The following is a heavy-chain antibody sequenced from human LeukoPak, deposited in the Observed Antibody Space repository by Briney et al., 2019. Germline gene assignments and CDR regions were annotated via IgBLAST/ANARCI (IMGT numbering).Heavy chain of an antibody. V-gene: IGHV1-46*01. J-gene: IGHJ3*02. CDR1: GYTFTSYY. CDR2: INPSGGST. D-gene: IGHD2-2*01. Sequence: ASVKVSCKASGYTFTSYYMHWVREAPGQGLEWMGIINPSGGSTSYAQKFQGRVTMTRDTSTSTVYMELSSLRSEDMAVYYCARFKIGHQLPQGAFDIWGQGTMVTVSS. CDR3: ARFKIGHQLPQGAFDI.